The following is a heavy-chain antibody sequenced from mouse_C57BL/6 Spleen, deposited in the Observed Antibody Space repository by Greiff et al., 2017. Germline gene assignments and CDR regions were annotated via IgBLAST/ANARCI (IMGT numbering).Heavy chain of an antibody. CDR2: ISSGSSTI. V-gene: IGHV5-17*01. J-gene: IGHJ3*01. CDR3: ARDYYGSSEGFAY. Sequence: EVMLVESGGGLVKPGGSLKLSCAASGFTFSDYGMHWVRQAPEKGLEWVAYISSGSSTIYYADTVKGRFTISRDNAKNTLFLQMTSLRSEDTAMYYCARDYYGSSEGFAYWGQGTLVTVSA. CDR1: GFTFSDYG. D-gene: IGHD1-1*01.